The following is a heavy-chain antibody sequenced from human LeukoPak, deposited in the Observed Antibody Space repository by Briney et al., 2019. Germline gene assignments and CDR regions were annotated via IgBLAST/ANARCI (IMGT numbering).Heavy chain of an antibody. D-gene: IGHD6-13*01. V-gene: IGHV1-2*02. CDR2: INPNTGDT. CDR1: GYTFTGYY. CDR3: ARRAGLAAAGTLGY. J-gene: IGHJ4*02. Sequence: ASVRVSCKASGYTFTGYYMHWVRQAPGQGLECMGWINPNTGDTNYVQNFLGRVTLTRDTSISTAYMEVSMLRSDDTAVYYCARRAGLAAAGTLGYWGQGTLVTVSS.